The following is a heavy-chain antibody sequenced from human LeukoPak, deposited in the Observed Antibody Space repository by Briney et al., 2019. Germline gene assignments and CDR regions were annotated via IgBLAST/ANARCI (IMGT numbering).Heavy chain of an antibody. D-gene: IGHD1-26*01. CDR3: AREKYSGSSAADYYYYYYMDV. CDR2: IIPIFGTA. V-gene: IGHV1-69*06. CDR1: GYTFTSYP. Sequence: ASVKVSCKASGYTFTSYPMHWVRQAPGQRLEWMGGIIPIFGTANYAQKFQGRVTITADKSTSTAYMELSSLRSEDTAVYYCAREKYSGSSAADYYYYYYMDVWGKGTTVTVSS. J-gene: IGHJ6*03.